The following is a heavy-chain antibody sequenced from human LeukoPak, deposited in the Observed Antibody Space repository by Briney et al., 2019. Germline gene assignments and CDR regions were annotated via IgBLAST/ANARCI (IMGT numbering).Heavy chain of an antibody. CDR3: ARDLAADTPMVKNCFDP. CDR1: GFTFSSHG. Sequence: PGRSLRLSCVASGFTFSSHGMHWVRQAPGKGLEWVSVISYDRSIKFYTDSVKGRFTISRDDSKNTLYLQMDSLRAEDTAVYYCARDLAADTPMVKNCFDPWGQGTLVTVSS. V-gene: IGHV3-30*03. J-gene: IGHJ5*02. D-gene: IGHD5-18*01. CDR2: ISYDRSIK.